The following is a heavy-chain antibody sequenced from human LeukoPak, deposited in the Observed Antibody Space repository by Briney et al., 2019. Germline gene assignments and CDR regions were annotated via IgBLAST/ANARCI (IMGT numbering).Heavy chain of an antibody. Sequence: GGSLRLSCAASGFTFSSYGMHWVRQAPGKGLEWVAVISYDGSNKYYADSVKGRFTHSRDNSKTTLYLQTNSLRAEDTAVYYCAKDPGSSGWYSWYYGMDVWGQGITVTVSS. D-gene: IGHD6-19*01. J-gene: IGHJ6*02. V-gene: IGHV3-30-3*01. CDR3: AKDPGSSGWYSWYYGMDV. CDR2: ISYDGSNK. CDR1: GFTFSSYG.